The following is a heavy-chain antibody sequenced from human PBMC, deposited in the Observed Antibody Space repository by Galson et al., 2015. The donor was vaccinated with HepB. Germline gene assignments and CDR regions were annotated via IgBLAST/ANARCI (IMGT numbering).Heavy chain of an antibody. CDR1: GFTFSSYA. CDR2: ISGSGGNT. J-gene: IGHJ4*02. D-gene: IGHD3-22*01. V-gene: IGHV3-23*01. CDR3: AKSFYFYDTPRTFDY. Sequence: SLRLSCAASGFTFSSYAMSWVRQAPGKGLEWVSVISGSGGNTYYADSAKGRFTISRDNSKNTLYLQMSSLRVEDTAIYYCAKSFYFYDTPRTFDYWGQGTLVTVSS.